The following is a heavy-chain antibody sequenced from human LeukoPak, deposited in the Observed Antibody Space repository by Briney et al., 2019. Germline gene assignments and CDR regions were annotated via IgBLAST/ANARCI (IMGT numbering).Heavy chain of an antibody. D-gene: IGHD6-6*01. V-gene: IGHV4-59*01. Sequence: SETLSFTCTVSGGSISSYYWSWIRQPPGKGLEWIGYIYYSGSTNYNPSLKSRVTISVDTSKNQFSLKLSSVTAADTAVYYCARAALGLPDYWGQGTLDTVSS. CDR3: ARAALGLPDY. CDR2: IYYSGST. J-gene: IGHJ4*02. CDR1: GGSISSYY.